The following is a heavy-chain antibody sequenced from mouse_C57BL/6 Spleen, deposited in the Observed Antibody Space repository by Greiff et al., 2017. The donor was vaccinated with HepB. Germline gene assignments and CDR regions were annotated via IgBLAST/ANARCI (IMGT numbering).Heavy chain of an antibody. J-gene: IGHJ3*01. V-gene: IGHV1-19*01. D-gene: IGHD1-1*01. CDR1: GYTFTDYY. Sequence: VQLQQSGPVLVKPGASVKMSCKASGYTFTDYYMNWVKQSHGKSLEWIGVINPYNGGTSYNQKFKGKATLTVDKSSSTAYMELNSLTSEDSAVYYCARFITTVVATRGFAYWGQGTLVTVSA. CDR2: INPYNGGT. CDR3: ARFITTVVATRGFAY.